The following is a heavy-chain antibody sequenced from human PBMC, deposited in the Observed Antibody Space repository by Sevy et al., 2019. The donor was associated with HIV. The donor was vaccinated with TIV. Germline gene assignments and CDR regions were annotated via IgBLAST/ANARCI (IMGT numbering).Heavy chain of an antibody. V-gene: IGHV3-53*01. D-gene: IGHD1-1*01. J-gene: IGHJ4*02. CDR2: IYSGGTT. CDR1: GFTVSSNY. Sequence: GGSLRLSCAASGFTVSSNYMSWVRQAAGKGLEWVSTIYSGGTTYYADSVKGRFTISRDSSENTLYLQMNSLRAEDTAVYYCAKDRGTTSFFDYWGQGTLVTVSS. CDR3: AKDRGTTSFFDY.